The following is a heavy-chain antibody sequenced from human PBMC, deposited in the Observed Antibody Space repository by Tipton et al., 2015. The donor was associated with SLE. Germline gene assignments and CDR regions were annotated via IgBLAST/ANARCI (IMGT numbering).Heavy chain of an antibody. V-gene: IGHV1-18*01. CDR1: GYTFTSYG. D-gene: IGHD2-2*01. Sequence: QVQLVQSGAEVKKPGASVKVSCKASGYTFTSYGISWVRQAPGQGLEWMGWISAYNGNTNYAQKLQGRVTMTTDTSTSTAYMELRSLSSVTAADTAVYYCATAGGSTSCFYCGYFDLWGRGTLVTVSS. CDR3: ATAGGSTSCFYCGYFDL. CDR2: ISAYNGNT. J-gene: IGHJ2*01.